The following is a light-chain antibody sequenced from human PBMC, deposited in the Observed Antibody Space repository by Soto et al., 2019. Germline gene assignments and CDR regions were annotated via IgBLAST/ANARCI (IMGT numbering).Light chain of an antibody. CDR2: AAS. CDR3: QQLNSYPLT. Sequence: DIQMTQSPSSLSASVGDRVTITCRASQSISSYLNWYQQKPGKAPKLLIYAASTLQSGVPSRFSGGGSGTDFTLTISSLQPEDFATYYCQQLNSYPLTFGGGTKVDI. CDR1: QSISSY. J-gene: IGKJ4*01. V-gene: IGKV1-39*01.